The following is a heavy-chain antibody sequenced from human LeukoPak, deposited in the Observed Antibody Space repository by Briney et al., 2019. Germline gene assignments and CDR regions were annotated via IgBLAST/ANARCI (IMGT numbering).Heavy chain of an antibody. CDR2: INPNSGGT. CDR1: VYTFTGSY. V-gene: IGHV1-2*02. D-gene: IGHD1-26*01. CDR3: ARGRRWSGFDP. Sequence: GASLKVSCKASVYTFTGSYMHWVRQAPGQGLEWMGRINPNSGGTNYAKKFQGKVTMTRDTSSSTAYMELSRLRSDDTAVYYCARGRRWSGFDPWGQGTLVTVSS. J-gene: IGHJ5*02.